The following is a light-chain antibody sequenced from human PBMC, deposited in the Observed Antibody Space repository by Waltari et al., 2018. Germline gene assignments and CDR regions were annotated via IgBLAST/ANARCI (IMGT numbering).Light chain of an antibody. V-gene: IGKV3-20*01. CDR1: QGVGRT. CDR3: QHYVRLPVT. J-gene: IGKJ1*01. Sequence: EIVLTQSPGTLSLSPGERATLSCWTSQGVGRTLAWYQQKPGQPPRLLIYGASIRATGIPDRFSGSGSGTGCSLTLSRLEPEDFAVYYCQHYVRLPVTFGQGTKVEIK. CDR2: GAS.